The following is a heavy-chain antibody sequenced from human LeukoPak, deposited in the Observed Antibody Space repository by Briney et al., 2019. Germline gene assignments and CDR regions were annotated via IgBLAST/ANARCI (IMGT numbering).Heavy chain of an antibody. D-gene: IGHD6-13*01. J-gene: IGHJ4*02. CDR1: GFIFTNYF. Sequence: GGSLRLSCAASGFIFTNYFMSWVRQAPGKGLEWVASIKHDGSEKYYVDSVRGRFTISRDNTMNSLYLQMNSLRAEDTAIYYCAKHSHSWYIGYFEYWGQGTLVTVSS. CDR3: AKHSHSWYIGYFEY. V-gene: IGHV3-7*03. CDR2: IKHDGSEK.